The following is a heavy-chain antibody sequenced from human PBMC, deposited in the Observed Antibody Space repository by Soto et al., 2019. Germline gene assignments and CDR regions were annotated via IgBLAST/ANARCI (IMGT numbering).Heavy chain of an antibody. D-gene: IGHD3-9*01. CDR3: AHKGPEDWPLDY. CDR1: GFSLSTSGGG. J-gene: IGHJ4*02. V-gene: IGHV2-5*02. Sequence: QITLKESGPTLVRPTQTLTLTCAFSGFSLSTSGGGVGWIRQPPGKALEWLAVIYWDDSKHYRPSLRSRLTITKDTSKNQVVITMTNMDPMDTGTYYCAHKGPEDWPLDYWGQGTLVTVSS. CDR2: IYWDDSK.